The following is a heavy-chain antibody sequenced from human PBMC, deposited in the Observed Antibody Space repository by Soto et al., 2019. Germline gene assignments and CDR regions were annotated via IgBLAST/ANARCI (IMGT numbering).Heavy chain of an antibody. V-gene: IGHV4-61*01. CDR2: IYYSGST. J-gene: IGHJ4*02. D-gene: IGHD1-26*01. CDR1: GGSVSSGSYY. CDR3: ARASGSYIFFDY. Sequence: PSETLSLTCTVSGGSVSSGSYYWSWIRQSPGKGLEWIGYIYYSGSTNYNPSLKSRVTISVDTSKNQFSLKLSSVTAADTAVYYCARASGSYIFFDYWGQGTLVTVS.